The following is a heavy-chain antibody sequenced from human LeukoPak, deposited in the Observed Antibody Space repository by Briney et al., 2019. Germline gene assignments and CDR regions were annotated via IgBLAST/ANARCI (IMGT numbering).Heavy chain of an antibody. V-gene: IGHV4-61*08. CDR3: ARDPHYYGSGSWWGFDP. D-gene: IGHD3-10*01. J-gene: IGHJ5*02. CDR1: GGSINNGGYY. Sequence: SQTLSLTCTVSGGSINNGGYYWSWIRQHPGKGLEWIGYIYYSGSTNYNPSLKSRVTISVDTSKNQFSLKLSSVTAADTAVYYCARDPHYYGSGSWWGFDPWGQGTLVTVSS. CDR2: IYYSGST.